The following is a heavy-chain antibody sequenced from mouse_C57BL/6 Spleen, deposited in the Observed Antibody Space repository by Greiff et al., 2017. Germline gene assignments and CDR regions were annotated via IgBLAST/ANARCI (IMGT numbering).Heavy chain of an antibody. CDR1: GYSFTGYY. J-gene: IGHJ2*01. D-gene: IGHD1-1*01. CDR3: ARGDYGSSFLDY. V-gene: IGHV1-42*01. CDR2: INPSTGGT. Sequence: EVQLQQSGPELVKPGASVKISCKASGYSFTGYYMNWVKQSPEKSLEWIGEINPSTGGTTYNQKFKAKATLTVDKSSSTAYMQLKSLTSEDSAVYYCARGDYGSSFLDYWGQGTTLTVSS.